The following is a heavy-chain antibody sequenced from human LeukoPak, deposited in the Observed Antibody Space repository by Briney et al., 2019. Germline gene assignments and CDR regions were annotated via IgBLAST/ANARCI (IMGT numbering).Heavy chain of an antibody. CDR1: GFTFSSYT. D-gene: IGHD3-10*01. CDR2: ISSSSSYM. V-gene: IGHV3-21*01. J-gene: IGHJ5*02. Sequence: GGSLRLSCAASGFTFSSYTMKWVRQAPGKGLEWVSSISSSSSYMYYADSVKGRFTISRDNAKNSLFLQMNSLRAEDTAVYYCARDQGTVDPWGQGTLVTVSS. CDR3: ARDQGTVDP.